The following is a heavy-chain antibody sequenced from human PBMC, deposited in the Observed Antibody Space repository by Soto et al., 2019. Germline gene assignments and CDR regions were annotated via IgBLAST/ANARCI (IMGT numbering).Heavy chain of an antibody. D-gene: IGHD3-3*01. Sequence: QVQLVQSGAEEMQPGSSVRVSCKASGGTFSSYAISWVRQAPGQGLEWMGGIIPIFGTADSAQKFQGRVTITADEATTTAYMELSSLRSEDTAVYFCARDKDRVRLGVNYYYGMDVWGKGTTVTVSS. CDR3: ARDKDRVRLGVNYYYGMDV. CDR1: GGTFSSYA. J-gene: IGHJ6*04. V-gene: IGHV1-69*12. CDR2: IIPIFGTA.